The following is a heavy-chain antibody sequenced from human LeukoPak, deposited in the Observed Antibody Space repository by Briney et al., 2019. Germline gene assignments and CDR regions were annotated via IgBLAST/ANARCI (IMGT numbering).Heavy chain of an antibody. Sequence: PGGSLRLSCAASGFTFSSYSMNWVRQAPGKGLEWVSSISSSSSYIYYADSVKGRFTISRDNAKNSLYLQMNSLRAEDTAVYYCARDKHPSLRFLEWFFDDWGQGTLVTVSS. V-gene: IGHV3-21*01. J-gene: IGHJ4*02. D-gene: IGHD3-3*01. CDR3: ARDKHPSLRFLEWFFDD. CDR1: GFTFSSYS. CDR2: ISSSSSYI.